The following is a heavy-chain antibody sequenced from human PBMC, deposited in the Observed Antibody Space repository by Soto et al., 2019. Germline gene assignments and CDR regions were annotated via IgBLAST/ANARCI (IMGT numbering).Heavy chain of an antibody. CDR2: ISWDGSST. V-gene: IGHV3-43*01. J-gene: IGHJ4*02. D-gene: IGHD3-22*01. Sequence: EVQLVESGGVVVQPGGSLKLSCATSGFSFGDYSMNWVRQAPGKGLQWVSLISWDGSSTHYADSMKGRFTISRDNTKNSLFLQMNSLTTDDTALYYCAKSRGSSGIDFWGRGTLVTVSS. CDR3: AKSRGSSGIDF. CDR1: GFSFGDYS.